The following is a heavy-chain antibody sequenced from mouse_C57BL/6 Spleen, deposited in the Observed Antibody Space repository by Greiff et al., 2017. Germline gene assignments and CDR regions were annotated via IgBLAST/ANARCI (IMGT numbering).Heavy chain of an antibody. D-gene: IGHD2-1*01. CDR1: GYTFTSYW. CDR3: SRRGYYGLDY. V-gene: IGHV1-69*01. J-gene: IGHJ2*01. Sequence: QVQLKQPGAELVMPGASVKLSCKASGYTFTSYWMHWVKQRPGQGLEWIGEIDPSDSYTNYNQKFKGKSTLTVDKSSSTAYMQLSSLTSEDSAVYYCSRRGYYGLDYWGQGTTLTVSS. CDR2: IDPSDSYT.